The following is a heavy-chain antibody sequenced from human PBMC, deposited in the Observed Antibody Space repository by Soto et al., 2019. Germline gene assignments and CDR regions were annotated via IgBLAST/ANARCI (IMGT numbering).Heavy chain of an antibody. Sequence: EVQLLESGGGLVQPGGSLRLSCAASGFTFSNYAMSWVRQAPGKGLEWVSTISGSGGSTYYADSVKGRVTISRDNSKNTLYMQMNSLRAEDTAVYYCAKEDGIAGIYYFDYWGQGTLVTVSS. V-gene: IGHV3-23*01. J-gene: IGHJ4*02. CDR2: ISGSGGST. CDR3: AKEDGIAGIYYFDY. D-gene: IGHD6-13*01. CDR1: GFTFSNYA.